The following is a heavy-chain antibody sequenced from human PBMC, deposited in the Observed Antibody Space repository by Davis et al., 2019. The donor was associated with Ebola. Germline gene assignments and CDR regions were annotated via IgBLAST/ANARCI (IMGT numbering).Heavy chain of an antibody. Sequence: GESLKISCAASGFTFSSYAMSWVRQAPGKGLEWVSAISGSGGSTYYADSVKGRFTISRDSSRNTLYLQMNSLRAEDTAVYYCALNSGSYVGYFDYWGQGTLVTVSS. V-gene: IGHV3-23*01. CDR1: GFTFSSYA. CDR2: ISGSGGST. J-gene: IGHJ4*02. D-gene: IGHD1-26*01. CDR3: ALNSGSYVGYFDY.